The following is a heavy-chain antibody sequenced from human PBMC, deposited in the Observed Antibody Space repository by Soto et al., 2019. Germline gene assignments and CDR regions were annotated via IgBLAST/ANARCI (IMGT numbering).Heavy chain of an antibody. CDR3: AREKIVAGFYYGLDV. CDR1: GYTFTGYY. Sequence: QVQLVQSGAEVKKPGASVRVSCKGLGYTFTGYYIHWIRQAPGQGLEWLAWINANSGGASHEQKFQGRVTMTRDTSISTVYMELSRLTSDDTAVYYCAREKIVAGFYYGLDVWGQGTTVTVSS. CDR2: INANSGGA. D-gene: IGHD5-12*01. V-gene: IGHV1-2*02. J-gene: IGHJ6*02.